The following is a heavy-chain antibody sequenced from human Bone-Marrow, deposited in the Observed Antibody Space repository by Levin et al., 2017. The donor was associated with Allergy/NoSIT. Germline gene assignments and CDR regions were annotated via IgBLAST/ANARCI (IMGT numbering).Heavy chain of an antibody. V-gene: IGHV3-23*01. J-gene: IGHJ6*02. D-gene: IGHD1-26*01. CDR3: AKDPMWDRYNFDMDV. CDR2: IGGSGVDS. CDR1: GFTFSGYS. Sequence: AGGSLRLSCAASGFTFSGYSMNWVRQAPGKGLEWVASIGGSGVDSNYADSVRGRFTITRDMNMIFLQMNSLRVEDTAIYYCAKDPMWDRYNFDMDVWGQGTSVIVSS.